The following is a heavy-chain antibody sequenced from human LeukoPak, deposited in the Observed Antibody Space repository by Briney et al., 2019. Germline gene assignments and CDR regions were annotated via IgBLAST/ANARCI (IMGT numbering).Heavy chain of an antibody. D-gene: IGHD6-19*01. CDR1: GGSFSGYY. V-gene: IGHV4-34*03. CDR2: IYHSGST. J-gene: IGHJ4*02. Sequence: PSETLSLTCAVYGGSFSGYYWSWIRQPPGKGLEWIGSIYHSGSTYYNPSLKSRVTISADTSKNQFSLKLSSVTAADTAVYYCYIFGYSSGWGIDYWGQGTLVTVSS. CDR3: YIFGYSSGWGIDY.